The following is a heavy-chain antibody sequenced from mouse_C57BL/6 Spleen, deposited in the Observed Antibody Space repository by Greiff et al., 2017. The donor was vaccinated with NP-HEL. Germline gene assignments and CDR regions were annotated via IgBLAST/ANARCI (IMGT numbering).Heavy chain of an antibody. CDR2: IDPSDSYT. CDR3: ARYPPAYYSNYYAMDY. V-gene: IGHV1-50*01. Sequence: VQLQQPGAELVKPGASVKLSCKASGYTFTSYWMQWVKQRPGQGLEWIGEIDPSDSYTNYNQKFKGKATLTVDTSSSTAYMQLSSLTSEDSAVYYCARYPPAYYSNYYAMDYWGQEPQSPSPQ. J-gene: IGHJ4*01. CDR1: GYTFTSYW. D-gene: IGHD2-5*01.